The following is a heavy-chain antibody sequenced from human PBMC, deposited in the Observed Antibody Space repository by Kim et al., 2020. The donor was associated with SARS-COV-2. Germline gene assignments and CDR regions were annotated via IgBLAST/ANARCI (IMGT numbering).Heavy chain of an antibody. CDR1: GGSISSYY. V-gene: IGHV4-59*13. CDR2: IYYSGST. J-gene: IGHJ6*02. CDR3: ARRRWGRDYYYGMDV. Sequence: SETLSLTCTVSGGSISSYYWSWIRQPPGKGLEWIGYIYYSGSTNYNPSLKSRVTISVDTSKNQFSPKLSSVTAADTAVYYCARRRWGRDYYYGMDVWGQGTTVTVSS. D-gene: IGHD7-27*01.